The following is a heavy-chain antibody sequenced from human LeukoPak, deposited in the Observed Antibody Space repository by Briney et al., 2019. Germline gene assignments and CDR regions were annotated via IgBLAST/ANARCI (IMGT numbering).Heavy chain of an antibody. J-gene: IGHJ4*02. D-gene: IGHD2-15*01. V-gene: IGHV4-39*01. Sequence: SETLSLTCTVSGGSISSSSYYWGWIRQPPGKGLEWIGSIYYSGSTYYNPSLKSRVTISVDTSKNQFSLRLSSVTAADTAVYYCARGLYCSGGSCQTRPFDYWGQGTLVTVSS. CDR1: GGSISSSSYY. CDR2: IYYSGST. CDR3: ARGLYCSGGSCQTRPFDY.